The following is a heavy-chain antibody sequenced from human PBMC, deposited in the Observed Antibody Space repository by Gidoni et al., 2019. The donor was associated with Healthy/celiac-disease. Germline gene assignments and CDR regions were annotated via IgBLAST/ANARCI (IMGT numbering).Heavy chain of an antibody. Sequence: EVQLVESGGGLVKPGGSLRLSCAASGFTFSSYSMNWVRQAPGKGLEWVSSISSSSSYIYYADSVKGRFTISRDNAKNSLYLQMNSLRAEDTAVYYCARGDRLVDIVATPIGWGQGTLVTVSS. CDR3: ARGDRLVDIVATPIG. J-gene: IGHJ4*02. CDR2: ISSSSSYI. CDR1: GFTFSSYS. D-gene: IGHD5-12*01. V-gene: IGHV3-21*01.